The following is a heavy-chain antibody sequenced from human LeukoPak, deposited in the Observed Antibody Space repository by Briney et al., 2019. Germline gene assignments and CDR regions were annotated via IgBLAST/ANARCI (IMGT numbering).Heavy chain of an antibody. Sequence: PSETLSLTCAVSGYSISSGYYWGWIRQPPGKGLEWIGYIYYTGSTNYNPSLKSRVTMSVDTSKSQFSLKLTSVTAADTAVYYCARGYYDSSGYSNTFDIWSQGTMVTVSS. J-gene: IGHJ3*02. CDR3: ARGYYDSSGYSNTFDI. CDR1: GYSISSGYY. D-gene: IGHD3-22*01. CDR2: IYYTGST. V-gene: IGHV4-61*01.